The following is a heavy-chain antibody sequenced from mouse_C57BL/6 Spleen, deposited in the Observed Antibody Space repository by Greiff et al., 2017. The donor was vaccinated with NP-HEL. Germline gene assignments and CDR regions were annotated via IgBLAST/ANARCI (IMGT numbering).Heavy chain of an antibody. J-gene: IGHJ4*01. CDR1: GFTFSSYG. Sequence: EVKLVESGGDLVKPGGSLKLSCAASGFTFSSYGMSWVRQTPDKRLEWVATISSGGSYTYYPARVKGRSTISSANAKNTMYLQMRSLKSEDTAMYYCARSAYGSSSYAIDFWGQGTSVTVSS. V-gene: IGHV5-6*01. CDR2: ISSGGSYT. D-gene: IGHD1-1*01. CDR3: ARSAYGSSSYAIDF.